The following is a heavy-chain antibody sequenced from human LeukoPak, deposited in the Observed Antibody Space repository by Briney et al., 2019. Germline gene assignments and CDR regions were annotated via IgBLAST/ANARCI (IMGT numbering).Heavy chain of an antibody. D-gene: IGHD1-26*01. J-gene: IGHJ4*02. CDR3: AREVRVGATKGDFDY. CDR2: INPNSGGT. CDR1: GCTFTGYY. V-gene: IGHV1-2*02. Sequence: ASVKVSCQASGCTFTGYYMHWVRQAPGQGLEWMGWINPNSGGTNYAQKFQGRVTMTRDTSISTAYMELSRLRSDDTAVYYCAREVRVGATKGDFDYWGQGTLVTVSS.